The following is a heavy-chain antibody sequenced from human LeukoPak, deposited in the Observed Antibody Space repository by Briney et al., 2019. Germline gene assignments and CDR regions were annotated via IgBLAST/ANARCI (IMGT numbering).Heavy chain of an antibody. D-gene: IGHD6-25*01. J-gene: IGHJ4*02. CDR1: GGSISSYY. CDR2: IYYSGST. V-gene: IGHV4-59*01. CDR3: AREAGYSSAAYYFDY. Sequence: SETLSLTCTVSGGSISSYYWSWIRQPPGKGLEWIGYIYYSGSTNYNPSLKSRVTISVDTSKNQFSLKLSSVTAADTAVYYCAREAGYSSAAYYFDYWGQGTLVTVSS.